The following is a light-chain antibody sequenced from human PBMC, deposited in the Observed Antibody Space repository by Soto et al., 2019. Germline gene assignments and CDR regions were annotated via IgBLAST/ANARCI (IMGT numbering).Light chain of an antibody. CDR2: EVS. J-gene: IGLJ2*01. Sequence: QSVLTQPASVSGAPGQSITISCTGTSSDVDNYNYVSRYQHHPGKAPKLMIYEVSNRPSGVSNRFSGSKSGNTASLTISGLQAEDEADYYCSSYTRSDTRVFGGGTKLTVL. CDR1: SSDVDNYNY. CDR3: SSYTRSDTRV. V-gene: IGLV2-14*01.